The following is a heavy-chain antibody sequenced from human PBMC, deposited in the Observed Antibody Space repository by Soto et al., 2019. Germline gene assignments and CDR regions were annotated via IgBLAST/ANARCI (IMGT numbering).Heavy chain of an antibody. CDR2: ISGSAGRT. CDR1: GFTFSNYA. D-gene: IGHD4-17*01. V-gene: IGHV3-23*01. Sequence: EVQLLESGGGLVQPGGYLRLSCTASGFTFSNYAMSWVRQAPGKGLEWVSGISGSAGRTYHADSVKGRFTISRDKSKNTLYLHLNSLRAEDAAVYYCAKGANDYGDYVVWGVDYWGQGTLVTVSA. CDR3: AKGANDYGDYVVWGVDY. J-gene: IGHJ4*02.